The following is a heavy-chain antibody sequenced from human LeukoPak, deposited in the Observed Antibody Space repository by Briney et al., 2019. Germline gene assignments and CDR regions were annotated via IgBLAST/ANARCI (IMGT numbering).Heavy chain of an antibody. CDR1: GFTFRSHA. J-gene: IGHJ6*02. V-gene: IGHV3-23*01. CDR2: IYENGGTT. D-gene: IGHD3-3*01. Sequence: PGGSLRLSCVGSGFTFRSHAMSWVRQAPEKGLEFVSGIYENGGTTYYADSVKGRFTISRDNAKNSLYLQMNSLKAEDTAVYYCARDDSWSGYSQHGMDVWGQGTTVTVSS. CDR3: ARDDSWSGYSQHGMDV.